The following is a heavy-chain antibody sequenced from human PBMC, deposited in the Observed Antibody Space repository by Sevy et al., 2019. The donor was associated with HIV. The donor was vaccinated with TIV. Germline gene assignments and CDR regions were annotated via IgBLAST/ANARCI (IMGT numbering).Heavy chain of an antibody. Sequence: GGSLRLSCAASGFTFSSYAMSWVRLAPGKGLEWVSAHSGSGGSTDYADSVKGRFTISRDNSKNTPYLQMNSLRAEDTAVYYCAKGIAAAGTQYWGQGTLVTVSS. CDR2: HSGSGGST. J-gene: IGHJ4*02. D-gene: IGHD6-13*01. V-gene: IGHV3-23*01. CDR3: AKGIAAAGTQY. CDR1: GFTFSSYA.